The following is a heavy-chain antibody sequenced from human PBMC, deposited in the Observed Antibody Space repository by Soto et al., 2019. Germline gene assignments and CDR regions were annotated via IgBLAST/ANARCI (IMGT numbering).Heavy chain of an antibody. D-gene: IGHD6-19*01. J-gene: IGHJ6*02. Sequence: QVQLVESGGGVVQPGRSLRLSCAASRFTFSSYAMHWVRQAPGKGLEWVAVISYDGSNKYYADSVKGRFTISRDNSKNTLYLQMNSLRAEDTAVYYCAREGDSSGWYGYYYGMDVWGQGTTVTVSS. V-gene: IGHV3-30-3*01. CDR3: AREGDSSGWYGYYYGMDV. CDR1: RFTFSSYA. CDR2: ISYDGSNK.